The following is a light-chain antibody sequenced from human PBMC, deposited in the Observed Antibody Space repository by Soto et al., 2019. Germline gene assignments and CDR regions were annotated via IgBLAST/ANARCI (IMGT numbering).Light chain of an antibody. CDR2: AAS. Sequence: DIQMTQSPTSLSASVGDRVTITCRASQDIRNFVGWYQQKPGKAPKLLIYAASTLQSGVPSRFSGSGSGKDFTPTINSLQPEDVATYSCQKYSSVPVFGPGTKVEIK. CDR1: QDIRNF. V-gene: IGKV1-27*01. CDR3: QKYSSVPV. J-gene: IGKJ3*01.